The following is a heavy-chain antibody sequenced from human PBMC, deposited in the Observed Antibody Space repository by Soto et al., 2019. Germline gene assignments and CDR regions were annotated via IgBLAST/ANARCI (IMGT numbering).Heavy chain of an antibody. CDR3: AKDLDSNYMRGAFDI. CDR1: GFTFDDYA. Sequence: GGSLRLSCAASGFTFDDYAMHWVRQAPGKGLEWVSGMSWNSGSICYADSVKGRFTISRDNTKNSLYLQMNSLRAEDTALYYCAKDLDSNYMRGAFDIWGQGTMVTVSS. V-gene: IGHV3-9*01. J-gene: IGHJ3*02. D-gene: IGHD4-4*01. CDR2: MSWNSGSI.